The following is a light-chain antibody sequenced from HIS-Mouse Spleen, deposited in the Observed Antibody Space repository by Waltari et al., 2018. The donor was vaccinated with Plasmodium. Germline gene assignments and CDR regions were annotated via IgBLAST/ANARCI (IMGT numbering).Light chain of an antibody. V-gene: IGKV3-15*01. Sequence: EIVMTQSPATLSVSPGERATLSCRASQRVSSNLAWYQQRPGQAPRLLIYGASTRATGIPARFSGSGSGTEVTLTISSLQSEDFAVYYCQQYKNWSFTFGPGTKVDIK. J-gene: IGKJ3*01. CDR3: QQYKNWSFT. CDR2: GAS. CDR1: QRVSSN.